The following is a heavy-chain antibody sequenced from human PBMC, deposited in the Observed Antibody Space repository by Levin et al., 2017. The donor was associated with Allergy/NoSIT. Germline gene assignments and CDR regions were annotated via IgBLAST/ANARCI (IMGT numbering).Heavy chain of an antibody. J-gene: IGHJ5*02. CDR1: GGSVTGYY. CDR3: ARTPTSRFHH. Sequence: GSLRLSCTVSGGSVTGYYWSWIRQPAGEGLEWIGRVGRIFTTVTTNYNPSFESRVTMSLDTSKNQFSMNLLSLTAADTAGYYCARTPTSRFHHWGQGILVTVSS. CDR2: IFTTVTT. V-gene: IGHV4-4*07.